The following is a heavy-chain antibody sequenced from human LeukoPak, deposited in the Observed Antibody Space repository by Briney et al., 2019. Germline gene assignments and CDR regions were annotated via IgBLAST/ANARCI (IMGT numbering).Heavy chain of an antibody. D-gene: IGHD1-14*01. CDR1: GYTFTSYY. CDR3: ARKNRVQGFDY. CDR2: INPSGGST. V-gene: IGHV1-46*01. Sequence: ASVKVSCKASGYTFTSYYMHWVRQAPGQGLEWMGIINPSGGSTSYAQKFQGRVTMTRDMSTSTVYMELSSLRAEDTAVYYCARKNRVQGFDYWGQGTLVTVSS. J-gene: IGHJ4*02.